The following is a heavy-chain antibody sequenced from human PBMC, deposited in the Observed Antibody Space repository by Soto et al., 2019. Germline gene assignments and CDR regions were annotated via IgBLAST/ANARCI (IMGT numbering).Heavy chain of an antibody. CDR1: GGTFSSYA. CDR2: IIPIFGTA. V-gene: IGHV1-69*12. Sequence: QVQLVQSGAEVKKPGSSVKVSCKASGGTFSSYAISWVRQAPGQGLEWMGGIIPIFGTANYAQKFQGRVTITADESTSTAYMALSSLRSEDTTLSYCASLLHPRTMILDDYWGQGTLVTVSS. CDR3: ASLLHPRTMILDDY. D-gene: IGHD3-22*01. J-gene: IGHJ4*02.